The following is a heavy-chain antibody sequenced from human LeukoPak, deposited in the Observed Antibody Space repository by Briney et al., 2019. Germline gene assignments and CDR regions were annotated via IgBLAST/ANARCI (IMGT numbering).Heavy chain of an antibody. CDR3: ARRCRSNSCLQS. CDR1: GFTFSRYS. V-gene: IGHV3-48*04. CDR2: ISSSSSTI. Sequence: PGGSLRLSCAASGFTFSRYSMNWVRQAPGKGLEWVSYISSSSSTIYYADSAKGRFTISRDNAKKSLFLQMNSLRAEDTAVYYCARRCRSNSCLQSWGQGTLVTVSS. J-gene: IGHJ4*02. D-gene: IGHD2-2*01.